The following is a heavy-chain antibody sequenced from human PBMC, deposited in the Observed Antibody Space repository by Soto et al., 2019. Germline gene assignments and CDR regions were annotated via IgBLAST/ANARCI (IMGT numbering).Heavy chain of an antibody. V-gene: IGHV5-10-1*01. D-gene: IGHD2-2*01. CDR3: ASQPLGYCSSTSCSHEGYYYYGMDV. CDR2: IDPSDSYT. J-gene: IGHJ6*02. CDR1: GYSFTSYW. Sequence: GESLKISCKGSGYSFTSYWISWVRQMPGKGLEWMGRIDPSDSYTNYSPSFQGHVTISADKSISTAYLQWSSLKASDTAMYYCASQPLGYCSSTSCSHEGYYYYGMDVWGQGTTVTVYS.